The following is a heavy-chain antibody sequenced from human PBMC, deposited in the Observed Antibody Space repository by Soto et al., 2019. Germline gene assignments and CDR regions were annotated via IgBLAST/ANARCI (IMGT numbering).Heavy chain of an antibody. CDR1: GGSISSGDYY. CDR3: ASYLRGYSSSSASSY. CDR2: IYYSGST. Sequence: SETLSLTCTVSGGSISSGDYYWSWIRQPPGKGLEWIGYIYYSGSTYYNPSLKSRVTISVDTSKNQFSLKLSSVTAADTAVYYCASYLRGYSSSSASSYWGQGTLVTVSS. J-gene: IGHJ4*02. D-gene: IGHD6-6*01. V-gene: IGHV4-30-4*01.